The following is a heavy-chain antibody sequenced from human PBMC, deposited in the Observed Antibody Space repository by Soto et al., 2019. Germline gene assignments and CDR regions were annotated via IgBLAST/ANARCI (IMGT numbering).Heavy chain of an antibody. D-gene: IGHD3-22*01. J-gene: IGHJ3*02. V-gene: IGHV3-33*01. CDR3: ARDSRRIVVVYAFDI. Sequence: GGSLRLSCAASGFTFSSYGMHWVRQAPGKGLEWVAVIWYDGSNKYYADSVKGRFTISRDNSKNTLYLQMNSLRAEDTAVYYCARDSRRIVVVYAFDIWGQGTMVTVSS. CDR2: IWYDGSNK. CDR1: GFTFSSYG.